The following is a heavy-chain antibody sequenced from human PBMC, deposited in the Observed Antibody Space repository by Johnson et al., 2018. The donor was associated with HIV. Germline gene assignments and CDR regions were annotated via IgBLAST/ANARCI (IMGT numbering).Heavy chain of an antibody. J-gene: IGHJ3*02. V-gene: IGHV3-20*04. Sequence: VQLVESGGGVVRPGGSLRLSCAASGFTFDDYGMSWVRQAPGKGLEWVSGIIWNGGSTDYTDSVKGRFTISRDNAKNSLYLQMNSLRAEDTALYYCANGNYYYDSSGYPTDAFDIWGQGTMVTVSS. CDR3: ANGNYYYDSSGYPTDAFDI. CDR2: IIWNGGST. D-gene: IGHD3-22*01. CDR1: GFTFDDYG.